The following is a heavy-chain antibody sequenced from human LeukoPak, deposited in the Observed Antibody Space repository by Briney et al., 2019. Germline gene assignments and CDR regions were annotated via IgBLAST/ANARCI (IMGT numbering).Heavy chain of an antibody. D-gene: IGHD2-2*01. J-gene: IGHJ5*02. V-gene: IGHV4-39*07. CDR3: ARWGTYASTSNWFDP. CDR2: IYYSGST. CDR1: GGSISSSSYY. Sequence: PSETLSLTCTVSGGSISSSSYYWGWIRQPPGKGLEWIGSIYYSGSTYYNPSLKSRVTISVDTSKNQFSLKLSSVTAADTAAYYCARWGTYASTSNWFDPWGQGTLVTVSS.